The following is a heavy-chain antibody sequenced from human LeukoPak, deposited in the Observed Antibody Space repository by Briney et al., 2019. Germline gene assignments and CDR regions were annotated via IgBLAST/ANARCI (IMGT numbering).Heavy chain of an antibody. CDR2: INHSGST. CDR1: GGSFSGYY. D-gene: IGHD4-23*01. Sequence: AETLSLTCAVYGGSFSGYYWSWIRQPPGKGLEWIVGINHSGSTNYNPALESRVTISVDTSTNQFSLKLSSVTAADTAVYYCARARVYGGNLKTFDYWGQGTLVTVSS. V-gene: IGHV4-34*01. CDR3: ARARVYGGNLKTFDY. J-gene: IGHJ4*02.